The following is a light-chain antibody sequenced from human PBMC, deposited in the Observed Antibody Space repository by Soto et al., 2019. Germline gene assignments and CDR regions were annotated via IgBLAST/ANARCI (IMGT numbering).Light chain of an antibody. CDR3: ESYGSSLGARV. CDR2: GNF. Sequence: QSALTQPPSVSGAPGQRVTISCTGSSSNIGATYDVNWYQQLPGTAPKLLIYGNFNRPSGVPDRFSGSKSGTSASLAITGLQGGDEADYYCESYGSSLGARVFGGGTKRTVL. V-gene: IGLV1-40*01. CDR1: SSNIGATYD. J-gene: IGLJ3*02.